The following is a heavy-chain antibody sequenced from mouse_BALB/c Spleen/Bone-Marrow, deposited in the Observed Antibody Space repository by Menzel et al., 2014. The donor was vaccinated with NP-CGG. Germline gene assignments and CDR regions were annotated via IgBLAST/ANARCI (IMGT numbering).Heavy chain of an antibody. CDR1: GFTFSSYS. V-gene: IGHV5-9*03. CDR3: VRSSPFFNGKGGDYAMDY. D-gene: IGHD2-1*01. CDR2: IGSGGGNI. J-gene: IGHJ4*01. Sequence: EVKLMESGGDLVKSGGSLKLSCAASGFTFSSYSMSWVRQIPEKRLEWVATIGSGGGNIYYPDSVKGRFTISRDNAKNNLYLQMSSLRSEDTALYYCVRSSPFFNGKGGDYAMDYWGQGTSVTVSS.